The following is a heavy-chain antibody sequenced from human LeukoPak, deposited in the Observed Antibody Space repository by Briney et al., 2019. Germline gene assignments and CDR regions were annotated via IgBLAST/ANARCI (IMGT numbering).Heavy chain of an antibody. D-gene: IGHD3-10*01. CDR3: ARDLWFGNNWFDP. CDR1: GYTFTGYY. J-gene: IGHJ5*02. CDR2: INPNSGGT. V-gene: IGHV1-2*06. Sequence: ASVKVSCKASGYTFTGYYMHWVRQAPGQGLEWMGRINPNSGGTNYAQKFQGRVTMTRDTSISTAYMELSRLRSDDTAVYYCARDLWFGNNWFDPWGQGTLVTVSS.